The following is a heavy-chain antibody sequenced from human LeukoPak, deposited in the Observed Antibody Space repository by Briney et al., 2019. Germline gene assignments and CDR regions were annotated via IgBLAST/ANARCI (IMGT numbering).Heavy chain of an antibody. Sequence: SVKVSCKASGGTLSSYAISWVRQAPGQGLEWMGGIIPIFGTANYAQKSQGRVTITADESTSTAYMELSSLRSEDTAVYYCARSGYCSGGSCRNWFDPWGQGTLVTVSS. CDR3: ARSGYCSGGSCRNWFDP. J-gene: IGHJ5*02. CDR1: GGTLSSYA. D-gene: IGHD2-15*01. CDR2: IIPIFGTA. V-gene: IGHV1-69*13.